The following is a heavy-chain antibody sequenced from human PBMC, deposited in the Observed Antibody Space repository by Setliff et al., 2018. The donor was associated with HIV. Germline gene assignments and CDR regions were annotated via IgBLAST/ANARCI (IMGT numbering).Heavy chain of an antibody. CDR2: INPSGGRT. CDR3: ARDYLHVFDI. Sequence: ASVKVSCKASGYTFATDGISWVRQAPGQGLEWMGLINPSGGRTSYAQNFQGWVTVTRDTSINTVYMELSSLKSDDTAVYYCARDYLHVFDIWGQGTMVTVSS. V-gene: IGHV1-46*01. CDR1: GYTFATDG. J-gene: IGHJ3*02.